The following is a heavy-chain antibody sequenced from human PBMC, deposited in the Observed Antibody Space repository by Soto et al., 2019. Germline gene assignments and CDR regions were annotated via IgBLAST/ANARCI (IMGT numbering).Heavy chain of an antibody. CDR2: ISGSGGST. CDR3: AKRGSGSYFDY. D-gene: IGHD3-10*01. Sequence: EVQLLESGGGLVQPGGSLRLSCAASGFTFSRYAMRWVRQAPGKGLEWVSAISGSGGSTYYADSVKGRFTISRDNSKNTLYRQMNSLRAEDTAVYYCAKRGSGSYFDYWGQGTLVTVSS. CDR1: GFTFSRYA. V-gene: IGHV3-23*01. J-gene: IGHJ4*02.